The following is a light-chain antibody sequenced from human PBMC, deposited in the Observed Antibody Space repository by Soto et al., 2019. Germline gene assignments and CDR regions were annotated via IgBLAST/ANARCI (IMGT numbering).Light chain of an antibody. V-gene: IGLV2-8*01. Sequence: QSVLTQPPSASGSPGQSVTISCTGTSSDVGGYNYLPWYQQHPGKAPTPMIYEVSKRPSGVPDRFSGSKSGNTASLTVSGLQAEDEADYYCCSYAGSNNFPYVFGTGTKVTVL. CDR3: CSYAGSNNFPYV. CDR1: SSDVGGYNY. J-gene: IGLJ1*01. CDR2: EVS.